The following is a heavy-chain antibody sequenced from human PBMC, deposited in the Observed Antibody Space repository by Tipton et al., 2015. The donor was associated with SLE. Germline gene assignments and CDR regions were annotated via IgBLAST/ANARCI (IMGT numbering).Heavy chain of an antibody. J-gene: IGHJ4*02. V-gene: IGHV3-7*01. CDR1: GFTFSRHW. CDR2: IHEDGGEK. CDR3: SRDPRSLDF. Sequence: GSLRLSCAASGFTFSRHWMSWVRQSPGQGLEWVANIHEDGGEKYYVDSVKGRFTISRDNAKNSLYLQMNSLRDEDTAVYYCSRDPRSLDFWGQGTLVTVSS.